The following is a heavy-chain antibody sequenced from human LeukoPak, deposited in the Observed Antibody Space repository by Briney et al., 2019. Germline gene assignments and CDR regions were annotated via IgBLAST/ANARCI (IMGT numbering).Heavy chain of an antibody. D-gene: IGHD5-18*01. CDR2: ISYDGSNK. V-gene: IGHV3-30*18. CDR3: AKDSRTTSYGYLYYYYYMDV. CDR1: GFTFSSYG. J-gene: IGHJ6*03. Sequence: GGFLRLSCAASGFTFSSYGMHWVRQAPGKGLEWVAVISYDGSNKYYADSVKGRFTISRDNSKNTLYLQMNSLRAEDTAVYYCAKDSRTTSYGYLYYYYYMDVWGKGTTVTVSS.